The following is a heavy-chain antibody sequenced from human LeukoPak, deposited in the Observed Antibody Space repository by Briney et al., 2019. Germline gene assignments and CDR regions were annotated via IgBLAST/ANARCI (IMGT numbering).Heavy chain of an antibody. CDR1: GFTFSSYG. Sequence: PGGSLRLSCAASGFTFSSYGMHWVRQTPGKGLEWVAFIRYDGSNKYYADSVKGRFTISRDNSKNTLYLQMNSLRPEDTAVYYCARETDMVRADFGYFDYWGQGTLVTVPS. J-gene: IGHJ4*02. CDR2: IRYDGSNK. D-gene: IGHD3-10*01. CDR3: ARETDMVRADFGYFDY. V-gene: IGHV3-30*02.